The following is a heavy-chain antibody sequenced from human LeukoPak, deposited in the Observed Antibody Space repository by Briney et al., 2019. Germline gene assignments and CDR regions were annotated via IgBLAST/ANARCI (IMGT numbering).Heavy chain of an antibody. CDR1: GGSISSYY. CDR3: ARDRGEDGYNTFDI. Sequence: SQTLSLTCTVSGGSISSYYWSWIRQPPGQGLDWIGYSYYSGSTNYNPSLKCRVTISVDTSKNQFSLKLSSVTAADTAVYYCARDRGEDGYNTFDIWGQGTMVTVSS. J-gene: IGHJ3*02. D-gene: IGHD5-24*01. V-gene: IGHV4-59*01. CDR2: SYYSGST.